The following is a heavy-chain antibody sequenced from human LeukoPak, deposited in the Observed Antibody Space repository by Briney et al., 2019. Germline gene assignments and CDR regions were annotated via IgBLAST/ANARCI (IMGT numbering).Heavy chain of an antibody. CDR2: IYTSGST. J-gene: IGHJ4*02. V-gene: IGHV4-4*07. CDR3: ARVTGYMTEDFFDY. Sequence: SETLSLTCTVSGGSISSYYWSWIRQPAGKGLEWIGRIYTSGSTNYNPSLKSRVTISVDTSRNQFSLRLSSVTAADTAVYYCARVTGYMTEDFFDYWGQGTLVTVSS. D-gene: IGHD6-13*01. CDR1: GGSISSYY.